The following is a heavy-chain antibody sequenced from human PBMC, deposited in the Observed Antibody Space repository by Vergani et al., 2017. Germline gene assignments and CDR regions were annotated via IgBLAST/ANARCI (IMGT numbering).Heavy chain of an antibody. J-gene: IGHJ4*02. V-gene: IGHV1-46*01. CDR1: GYTITSNY. Sequence: QVQLEQYGTEVRKPGASVKVSCKESGYTITSNYMHWVRQAPGQGLEWMGMISPGGCSTTYAQKFQGRVTMTTDTSTITVYMELSSLRSEDTAVYYCARDLAGWGQGTLVTVSS. CDR3: ARDLAG. CDR2: ISPGGCST.